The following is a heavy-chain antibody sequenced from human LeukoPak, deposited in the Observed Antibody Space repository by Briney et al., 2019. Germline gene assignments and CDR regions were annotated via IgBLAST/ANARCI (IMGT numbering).Heavy chain of an antibody. V-gene: IGHV1-2*02. CDR3: ASEYY. Sequence: GASVKVSCKASGYTFTGYYMHWVRQAPGQGLEWMGWINPNSGGTNYAQKFQGRVTMTRDTSKNQFSLKLSSVTAADTAVYYCASEYYWGQGTLVTVSS. CDR1: GYTFTGYY. CDR2: INPNSGGT. J-gene: IGHJ4*02.